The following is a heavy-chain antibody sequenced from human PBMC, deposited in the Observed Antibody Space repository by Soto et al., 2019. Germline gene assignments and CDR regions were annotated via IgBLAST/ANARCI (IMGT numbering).Heavy chain of an antibody. D-gene: IGHD1-1*01. V-gene: IGHV2-5*02. J-gene: IGHJ4*01. CDR2: IYWDDDK. CDR3: AHSPAPSNDHSLDN. Sequence: TLVNPTQTLTLTCTFSGFSLSTSGVGVGWIRQAPGKALEWLALIYWDDDKRYSPSRKSRLTIPKDTSENQVVLTMIKIDTMDTATYYCAHSPAPSNDHSLDNWDSGTMVTVSS. CDR1: GFSLSTSGVG.